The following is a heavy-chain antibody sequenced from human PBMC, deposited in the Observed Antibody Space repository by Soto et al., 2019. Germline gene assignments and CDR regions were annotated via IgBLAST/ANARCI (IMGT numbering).Heavy chain of an antibody. V-gene: IGHV4-61*08. D-gene: IGHD3-22*01. CDR1: GGSVSSGDYY. CDR2: IYYRGGT. CDR3: ARALGEYYDSGGYHQAYYCDY. J-gene: IGHJ4*02. Sequence: QVQLQESGPGLVKPSETLYLTCTVSGGSVSSGDYYWSWIRQSPGKVLEWIGKIYYRGGTSYNTSLKTRPTISTDTSKKQVSLRLSSVTAADTAVYYCARALGEYYDSGGYHQAYYCDYWGQGTLVTVSS.